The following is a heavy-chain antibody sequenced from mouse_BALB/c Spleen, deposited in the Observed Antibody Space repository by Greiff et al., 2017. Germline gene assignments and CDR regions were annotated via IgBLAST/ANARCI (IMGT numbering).Heavy chain of an antibody. CDR1: GFNITDYY. Sequence: VQLQQSGAELVRPGALVKLSCKASGFNITDYYMHWVKQRPEQGLEWIGWIDPENGNTIYDPKFQGKASITADTSSNTAYLQLSSLTSEDTAVYYCARDLLWRYFDYWGQGTTLTVSS. CDR2: IDPENGNT. J-gene: IGHJ2*01. CDR3: ARDLLWRYFDY. D-gene: IGHD2-1*01. V-gene: IGHV14-1*02.